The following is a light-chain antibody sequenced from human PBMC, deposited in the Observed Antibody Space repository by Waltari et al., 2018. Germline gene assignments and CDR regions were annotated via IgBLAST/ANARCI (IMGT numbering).Light chain of an antibody. CDR3: QHYYTTPPS. V-gene: IGKV4-1*01. CDR2: WAS. J-gene: IGKJ2*03. CDR1: QSVLSRSTNKNY. Sequence: DFVMTQSPDSLAVSLGERAIINCKSSQSVLSRSTNKNYLAWYQQKPGQPPKLLIDWASTRQSGVPDRFSGGGSGTDFTLTISSLQAEDVAVYYCQHYYTTPPSFGQGTKVEI.